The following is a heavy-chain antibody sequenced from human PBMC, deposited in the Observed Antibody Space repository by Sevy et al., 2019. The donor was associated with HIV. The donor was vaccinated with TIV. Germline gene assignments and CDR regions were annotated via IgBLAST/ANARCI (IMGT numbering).Heavy chain of an antibody. Sequence: GGSLRLSCAASGFTFSSYAMHWVRQAPGKGLEWVAVISYDGSNKYYADSVKGRFTISRANSKKTLYLQMNSLRAEDTAGYYCARGYQNEGSRHTYTLGGVYGMDVWGQGTTVTVSS. CDR1: GFTFSSYA. D-gene: IGHD2-2*02. CDR3: ARGYQNEGSRHTYTLGGVYGMDV. CDR2: ISYDGSNK. V-gene: IGHV3-30*04. J-gene: IGHJ6*02.